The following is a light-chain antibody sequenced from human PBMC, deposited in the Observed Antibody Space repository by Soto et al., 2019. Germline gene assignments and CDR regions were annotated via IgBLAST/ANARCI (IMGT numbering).Light chain of an antibody. CDR1: QAISNY. J-gene: IGKJ1*01. CDR3: LQHNSYPPS. Sequence: DIQMTQSPSDVSASVGDRVTITCRASQAISNYLAWFQQKPGKVPKRLIYAAYSLKSGVPSRFSGGGSGTEFTLTIISLQPEDFATYYWLQHNSYPPSFGQGTKVEIK. V-gene: IGKV1-17*03. CDR2: AAY.